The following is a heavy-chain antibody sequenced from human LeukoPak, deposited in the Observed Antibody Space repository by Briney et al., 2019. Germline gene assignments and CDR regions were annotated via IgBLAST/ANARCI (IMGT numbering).Heavy chain of an antibody. J-gene: IGHJ4*02. V-gene: IGHV4-39*07. CDR2: IYYSGSS. CDR1: GGSISSNSYY. CDR3: ARYHSGYDDY. D-gene: IGHD5-12*01. Sequence: ASETLSLTCTVSGGSISSNSYYWGWIRQPPGKGLEWIGSIYYSGSSNYNPSFKSRLTISLDTSKNQFSLKLSSVTAADTALYYCARYHSGYDDYWGQGILVTVSS.